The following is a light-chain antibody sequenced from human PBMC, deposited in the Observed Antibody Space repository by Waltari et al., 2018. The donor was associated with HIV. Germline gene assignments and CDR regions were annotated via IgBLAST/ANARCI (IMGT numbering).Light chain of an antibody. CDR3: QQYNSHSYT. V-gene: IGKV1-5*03. CDR2: KTS. Sequence: DVQMTQSPSTLSGSVGDRASITCRASQMIDYWLAWYQQKPGQPPKLLIYKTSYLESGVPTRFSGSGSGADFTLTIDGLQPEDFATYYCQQYNSHSYTFGQGTKLDIK. CDR1: QMIDYW. J-gene: IGKJ2*01.